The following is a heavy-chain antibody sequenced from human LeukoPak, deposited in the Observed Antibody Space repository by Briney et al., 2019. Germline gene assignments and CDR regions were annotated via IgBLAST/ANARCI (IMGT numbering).Heavy chain of an antibody. CDR3: ARDTLAARPLDY. D-gene: IGHD6-6*01. CDR1: GYTFTGYY. Sequence: ASVKVSCKASGYTFTGYYMRWVRQAPGQGLEWMGWINPNSGGTNYAQKFQGRATMTRDTSISTAYMELSRLRSDDTAVYYCARDTLAARPLDYWGQGTLVTVSS. V-gene: IGHV1-2*02. J-gene: IGHJ4*02. CDR2: INPNSGGT.